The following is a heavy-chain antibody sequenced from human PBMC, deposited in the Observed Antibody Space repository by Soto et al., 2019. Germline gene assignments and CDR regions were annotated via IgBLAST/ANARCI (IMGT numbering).Heavy chain of an antibody. CDR1: GFTFGDYA. J-gene: IGHJ4*02. CDR2: IRSKAYGGTT. D-gene: IGHD6-13*01. V-gene: IGHV3-49*04. CDR3: TRDIGIAAAGTPFDY. Sequence: GGSLRLSCTASGFTFGDYAMSWVRQAPGKGLEWVGFIRSKAYGGTTEYAASVKGRFTISRDDSKSIAYLQMNSLKTEDTAVYYCTRDIGIAAAGTPFDYWGQGTLVTVSS.